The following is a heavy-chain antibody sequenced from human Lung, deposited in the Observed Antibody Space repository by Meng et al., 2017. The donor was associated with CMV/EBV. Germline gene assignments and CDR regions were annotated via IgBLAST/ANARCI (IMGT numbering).Heavy chain of an antibody. CDR3: AREHPFSSGFDY. CDR1: GGTFSSYA. D-gene: IGHD6-19*01. Sequence: SXXVSCKASGGTFSSYAISWGRQAPGQGLEWMGGIIPILGIAKYAQKFQGRVTITADKSTSTAYMELSSLRSEDKTVYYCAREHPFSSGFDYWGQGTLVTVSS. V-gene: IGHV1-69*10. J-gene: IGHJ4*02. CDR2: IIPILGIA.